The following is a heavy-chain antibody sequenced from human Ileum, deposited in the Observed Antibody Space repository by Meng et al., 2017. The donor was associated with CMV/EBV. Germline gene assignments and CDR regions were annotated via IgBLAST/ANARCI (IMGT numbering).Heavy chain of an antibody. D-gene: IGHD3-10*01. CDR2: INHSGST. V-gene: IGHV4-34*01. J-gene: IGHJ4*02. Sequence: SQTLSLTFAVYGGSFSGYYWSWIRQPPGKGLEWIGEINHSGSTNYNPSLKSRVTISVDTSKNQFSLKLSSVTAADTAVYYCARGHSGYYGSGSYYSKAPKFDYWGQGTLVTVSS. CDR1: GGSFSGYY. CDR3: ARGHSGYYGSGSYYSKAPKFDY.